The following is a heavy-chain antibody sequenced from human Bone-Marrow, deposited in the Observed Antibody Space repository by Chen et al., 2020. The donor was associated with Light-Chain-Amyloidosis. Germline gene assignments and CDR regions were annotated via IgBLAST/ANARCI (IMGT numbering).Heavy chain of an antibody. CDR2: QWFNGND. V-gene: IGHV3-33*01. D-gene: IGHD3-3*02. J-gene: IGHJ4*02. CDR3: ARDSIEGPTDFDY. Sequence: VQLLESGGGLVQPGGSLRLSCAASGFTFSDFGFHWVRQAPGKGLEWVAVQWFNGNDNYADSVRGRFTISRDSSKNMLFLQLNSLRVEDTAIYYCARDSIEGPTDFDYWGQGTLVTVSS. CDR1: GFTFSDFG.